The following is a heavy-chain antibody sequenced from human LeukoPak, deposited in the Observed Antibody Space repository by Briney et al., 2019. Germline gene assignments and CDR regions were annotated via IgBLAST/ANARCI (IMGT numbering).Heavy chain of an antibody. D-gene: IGHD6-25*01. CDR2: INHSGST. V-gene: IGHV4-34*01. CDR1: GGSFSGYY. CDR3: ARAGGVKTAALDLDY. J-gene: IGHJ4*02. Sequence: KPSETLSLTCAVYGGSFSGYYWSWIRQPPGKGLEWIGEINHSGSTNYNPSLKSRVTISRDTSKIQFSLKLTSVTTADTAVYYCARAGGVKTAALDLDYWGQGTLVTVSS.